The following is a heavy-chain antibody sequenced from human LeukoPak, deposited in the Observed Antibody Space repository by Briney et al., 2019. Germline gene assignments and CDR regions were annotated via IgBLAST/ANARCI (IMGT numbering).Heavy chain of an antibody. CDR1: GFTFSTYG. D-gene: IGHD5-12*01. CDR2: IPYDGRNK. Sequence: GGSLRLSXAASGFTFSTYGMHWVRQAPGKGLEWVALIPYDGRNKYYADSVKGRFTISRDNSKNTLYLQMNSLRTEDTAIYYCVRGYSHGSGVFDYWGPGTLVTVSS. CDR3: VRGYSHGSGVFDY. J-gene: IGHJ4*02. V-gene: IGHV3-30*02.